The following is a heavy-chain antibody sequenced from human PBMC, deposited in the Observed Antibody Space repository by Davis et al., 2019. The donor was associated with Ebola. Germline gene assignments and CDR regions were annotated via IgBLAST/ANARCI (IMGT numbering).Heavy chain of an antibody. CDR2: INHSGRT. Sequence: MPSKTLSLTCAVYGVSFSGYYWNWIRQPPGKGLEWIGEINHSGRTNYNPSLKSRVTMSVDTSKNQFSLRVRSVTAADTAVYYCARGGGYGGYGMDVWGQGTTVTVSS. V-gene: IGHV4-34*01. CDR3: ARGGGYGGYGMDV. J-gene: IGHJ6*02. D-gene: IGHD6-25*01. CDR1: GVSFSGYY.